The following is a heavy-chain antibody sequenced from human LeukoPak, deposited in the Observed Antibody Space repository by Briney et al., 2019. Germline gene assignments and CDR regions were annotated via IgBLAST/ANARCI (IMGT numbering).Heavy chain of an antibody. CDR3: AKSSYYDTSGSYREYYFDY. V-gene: IGHV3-23*01. CDR1: GFTFSSYA. CDR2: ITGSGDDT. J-gene: IGHJ4*02. D-gene: IGHD3-22*01. Sequence: GGSLRLSCAASGFTFSSYAMSWVRQAPGKGLEWVSDITGSGDDTDYADSVKGRFTVSRDNSRNTLYLQINSLRVEDTAVYYCAKSSYYDTSGSYREYYFDYWGQGALVTVSS.